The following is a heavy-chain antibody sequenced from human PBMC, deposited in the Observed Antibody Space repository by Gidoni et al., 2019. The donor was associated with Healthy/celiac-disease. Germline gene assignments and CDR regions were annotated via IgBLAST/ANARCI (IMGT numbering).Heavy chain of an antibody. J-gene: IGHJ4*02. V-gene: IGHV3-15*01. Sequence: EVQLVESGGGWVKPGGSIRLAGAASGFNFSNAGMSWVRQAPGKGRGWVGRINSKTDGGTTDYAAPVKGRFTISRDDSTHTLYLQMNSLKTEDTAVYYCTTQPPSYYYDSSGYWFWGQGTLVTVSS. CDR1: GFNFSNAG. CDR3: TTQPPSYYYDSSGYWF. CDR2: INSKTDGGTT. D-gene: IGHD3-22*01.